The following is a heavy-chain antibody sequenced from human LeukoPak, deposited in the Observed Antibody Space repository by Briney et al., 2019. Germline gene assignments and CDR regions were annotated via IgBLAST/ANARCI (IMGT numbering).Heavy chain of an antibody. CDR3: ARYYYGSGRYYYYMDV. V-gene: IGHV4-4*07. J-gene: IGHJ6*03. D-gene: IGHD3-10*01. CDR2: IYTSGST. CDR1: GGSISSYY. Sequence: PSETLSLTCTVSGGSISSYYWSWIRQPAGKGLEWIGRIYTSGSTNYNPSLKSRVTMSVDTSKNQFSLKLSSVTAADTAVYYCARYYYGSGRYYYYMDVWGKRTSVTVSS.